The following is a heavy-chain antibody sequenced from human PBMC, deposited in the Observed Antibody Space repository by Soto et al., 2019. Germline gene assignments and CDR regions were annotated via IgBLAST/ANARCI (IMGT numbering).Heavy chain of an antibody. Sequence: SVKVSCKASGGTFSTYTITWVRQAPGQGLEWMGRIIPINGITNYAQKFQGRVTMTADKSTSTAYMELRGLRSDDTAVYYCARDGPISGSYYRWGQGTLVTVSS. CDR1: GGTFSTYT. CDR3: ARDGPISGSYYR. D-gene: IGHD1-26*01. J-gene: IGHJ4*02. CDR2: IIPINGIT. V-gene: IGHV1-69*04.